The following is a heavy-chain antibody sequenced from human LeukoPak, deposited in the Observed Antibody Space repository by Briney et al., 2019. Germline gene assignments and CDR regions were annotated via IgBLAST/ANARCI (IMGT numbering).Heavy chain of an antibody. V-gene: IGHV3-30*02. Sequence: GGSLRLSCAASGFSFSSYGMHWVRLAPGKGLEWVAFIRYDGSNKYYGDSVKGRFTISRDNSKNTLYLQMSSLRAEDTAVYYCAKKGTFGYYYMDVWGKGTTVTVSS. CDR3: AKKGTFGYYYMDV. CDR1: GFSFSSYG. D-gene: IGHD3-10*01. J-gene: IGHJ6*03. CDR2: IRYDGSNK.